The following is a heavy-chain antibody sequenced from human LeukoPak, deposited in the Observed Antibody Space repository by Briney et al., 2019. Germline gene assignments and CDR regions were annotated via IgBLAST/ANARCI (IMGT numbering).Heavy chain of an antibody. V-gene: IGHV1-2*02. D-gene: IGHD5-24*01. CDR3: AGDGYNSRRFFDY. J-gene: IGHJ4*02. CDR2: IHPNSGGS. CDR1: GYTFISYY. Sequence: GASVKVSCKASGYTFISYYMQWVRQTPGQGLEGMGWIHPNSGGSNAQGRGTMTSDTSINTAYMELSRLISDDTAVYYCAGDGYNSRRFFDYWGQGTLVTVSS.